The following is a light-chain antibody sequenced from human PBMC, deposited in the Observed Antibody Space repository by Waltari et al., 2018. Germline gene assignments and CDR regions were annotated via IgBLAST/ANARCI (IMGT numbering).Light chain of an antibody. Sequence: QSALTQPAFVSGSPGQSITISCTGTSSDVGGYNDVSWYQQPPGQAPKLIIYDVDNRTSGVSTRVSGSKSGNTASLTISGLQVEDEADYYCNSCTGDSTLIFGGGTKVTVL. V-gene: IGLV2-14*01. CDR2: DVD. CDR1: SSDVGGYND. CDR3: NSCTGDSTLI. J-gene: IGLJ2*01.